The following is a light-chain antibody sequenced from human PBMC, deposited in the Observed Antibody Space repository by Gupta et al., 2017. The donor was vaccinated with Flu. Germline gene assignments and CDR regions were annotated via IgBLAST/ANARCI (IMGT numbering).Light chain of an antibody. CDR3: QQDSSFSFT. V-gene: IGKV4-1*01. J-gene: IGKJ2*01. Sequence: SPGQRASIAGKSTNSCLDSHRVTDYLAWYQQKPGKPPNLLMYWATNLESGVPWRFSGRGSGTDFTLTIDMLQADDVAVYYCQQDSSFSFTFGPGTKVEIK. CDR2: WAT. CDR1: NSCLDSHRVTDY.